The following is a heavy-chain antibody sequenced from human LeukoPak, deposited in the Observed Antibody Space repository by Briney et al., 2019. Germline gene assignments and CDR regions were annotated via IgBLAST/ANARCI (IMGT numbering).Heavy chain of an antibody. CDR1: GFTFSSYG. CDR2: ISYDGSNK. D-gene: IGHD3-10*01. J-gene: IGHJ4*02. V-gene: IGHV3-30*18. Sequence: GGSLRLSCAASGFTFSSYGMHWVRQAPGKGLEWVAVISYDGSNKYYADSVKGRFTISRDNSKNTLYLQMNSLRAEDTAVYYCAKDHAYYGSGNHGYSDYWGQGTLVTVSS. CDR3: AKDHAYYGSGNHGYSDY.